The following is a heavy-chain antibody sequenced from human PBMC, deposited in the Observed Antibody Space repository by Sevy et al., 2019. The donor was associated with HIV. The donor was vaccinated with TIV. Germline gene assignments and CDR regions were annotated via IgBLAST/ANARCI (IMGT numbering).Heavy chain of an antibody. V-gene: IGHV4-34*01. J-gene: IGHJ3*02. CDR1: GGSFSGYY. D-gene: IGHD2-21*02. Sequence: SETLSLTCAVYGGSFSGYYWSWVRQPPGKGLEWIGEINHSGSTNYNPSLKSRVTISVDTSKNQFTRKLSSVTAADTAVYYCARPPGYGGNSGAFDIWGKGTMVT. CDR2: INHSGST. CDR3: ARPPGYGGNSGAFDI.